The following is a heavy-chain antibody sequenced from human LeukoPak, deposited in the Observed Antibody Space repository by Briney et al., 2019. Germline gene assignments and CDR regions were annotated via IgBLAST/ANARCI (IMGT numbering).Heavy chain of an antibody. CDR3: VGGPGY. V-gene: IGHV3-7*01. D-gene: IGHD3-10*01. J-gene: IGHJ4*02. Sequence: GGSLRLSCAASGFTFSNYWMSWVRQAPGKGLEWVANIKKDGSEKYYVDSVKGRFTISRDNAKNSLYLQMTSLRAEDTAVYYCVGGPGYWGQGTLVTVSS. CDR2: IKKDGSEK. CDR1: GFTFSNYW.